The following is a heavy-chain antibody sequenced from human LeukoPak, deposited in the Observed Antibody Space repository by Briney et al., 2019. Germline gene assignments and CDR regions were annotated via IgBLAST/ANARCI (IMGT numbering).Heavy chain of an antibody. Sequence: SEALSLTCTVSGGSISSYYWSWIRQPPGKGLEWIGYIYYSGSTNYNPSLKSRVTISVDTSKNQFSLKLSSVTAADTAVYYCARSRSMVRTNPFDYWGQGTLVTVSS. CDR2: IYYSGST. J-gene: IGHJ4*02. V-gene: IGHV4-59*01. D-gene: IGHD3-10*01. CDR3: ARSRSMVRTNPFDY. CDR1: GGSISSYY.